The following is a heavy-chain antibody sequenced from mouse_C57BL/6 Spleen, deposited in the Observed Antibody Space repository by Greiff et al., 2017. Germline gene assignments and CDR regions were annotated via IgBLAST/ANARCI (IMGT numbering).Heavy chain of an antibody. CDR3: ARPLITTVVAPFDY. CDR2: ISSGGSYT. Sequence: EVQLQQSGGDLVKPGGSLKLSCAASGFTFSSYGMSWVRQTPDKRLEWVATISSGGSYTYYPDSVKGRFTISRDNAKNTLYLQMSILKSEDTAMYYCARPLITTVVAPFDYWGQGTTLTVSS. CDR1: GFTFSSYG. D-gene: IGHD1-1*01. V-gene: IGHV5-6*01. J-gene: IGHJ2*01.